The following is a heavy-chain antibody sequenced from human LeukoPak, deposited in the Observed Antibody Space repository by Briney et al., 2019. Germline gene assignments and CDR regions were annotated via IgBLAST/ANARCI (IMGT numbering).Heavy chain of an antibody. CDR3: ARELQRGSEPYYNWFDP. D-gene: IGHD2-15*01. Sequence: SETLSLTCTVSGGSISSSFYYWGWIRQPPGKGLEWIGSIYHSGSTYYNPSLKSRVTISVDTSRNQFSLNLSSVTAADTAVYYCARELQRGSEPYYNWFDPWGQGTLVTVSS. J-gene: IGHJ5*02. CDR2: IYHSGST. V-gene: IGHV4-39*02. CDR1: GGSISSSFYY.